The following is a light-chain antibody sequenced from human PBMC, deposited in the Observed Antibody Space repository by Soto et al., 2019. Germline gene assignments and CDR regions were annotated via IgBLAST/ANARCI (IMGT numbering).Light chain of an antibody. CDR3: CSYAGSYTFEV. J-gene: IGLJ2*01. CDR2: DVS. CDR1: SSDVGGYNY. Sequence: QSALTQPRSVSGFPGQSVTISCTGTSSDVGGYNYVSWYQQHPGKAPKLMIYDVSKRPSGVPDRFSGCKSGNTASLTISGLQAEDEADYYCCSYAGSYTFEVFGGGTKLTVL. V-gene: IGLV2-11*01.